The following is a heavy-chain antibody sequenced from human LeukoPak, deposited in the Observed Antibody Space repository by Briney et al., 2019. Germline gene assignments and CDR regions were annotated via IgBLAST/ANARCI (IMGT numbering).Heavy chain of an antibody. Sequence: GGSLRLSCAASGFTFSSYWIHWVRQAPGKGLVWVSRINSDGSSTSYADSVKGRFTISRDNAKNALYLQMNSLRAEDTAVYYCARGKGIAARPSNWFDPWGQGTLVTVSS. J-gene: IGHJ5*02. D-gene: IGHD6-6*01. V-gene: IGHV3-74*01. CDR3: ARGKGIAARPSNWFDP. CDR1: GFTFSSYW. CDR2: INSDGSST.